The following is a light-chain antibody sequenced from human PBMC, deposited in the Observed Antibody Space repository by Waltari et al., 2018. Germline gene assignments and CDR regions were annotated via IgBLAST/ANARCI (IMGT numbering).Light chain of an antibody. CDR2: KAS. CDR1: QSIRNW. CDR3: QHYNSYPYT. J-gene: IGKJ2*01. V-gene: IGKV1-5*03. Sequence: DIQMTQSPPTLSASVGDRITMSCRASQSIRNWLAWYQQKPGKAPKLLIYKASDLETGVPSRFSGSGSGTEFTLTISSLQPDDFATYYCQHYNSYPYTFGQGTKLEIK.